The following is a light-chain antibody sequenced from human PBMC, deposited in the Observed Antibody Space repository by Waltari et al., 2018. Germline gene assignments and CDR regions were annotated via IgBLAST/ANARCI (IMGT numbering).Light chain of an antibody. CDR1: QSVSIK. CDR3: QHRSNWPRT. CDR2: DAS. Sequence: EIVMTQSPANLSVSPGESATLSCRASQSVSIKLAWYQQKPGQAPRLLISDASTRATVIPARFSGSGAGTDFTLTISSLEPEDFAVYYCQHRSNWPRTFGQGTRLEIK. J-gene: IGKJ5*01. V-gene: IGKV3-15*01.